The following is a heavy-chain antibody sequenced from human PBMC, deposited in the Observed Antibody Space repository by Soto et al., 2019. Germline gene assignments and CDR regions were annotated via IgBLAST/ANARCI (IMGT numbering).Heavy chain of an antibody. CDR2: IDNSGST. Sequence: SETLSLTCTVSGGSISNYFCNWIRQPAGKGLEWIGRIDNSGSTHYNPSLKSLITMSAYTSSHQFSLQLNSVTAADTAVYYCARGGQDFWSGPFDYWGQVPRSPSPQ. CDR1: GGSISNYF. D-gene: IGHD3-3*01. V-gene: IGHV4-4*07. J-gene: IGHJ4*01. CDR3: ARGGQDFWSGPFDY.